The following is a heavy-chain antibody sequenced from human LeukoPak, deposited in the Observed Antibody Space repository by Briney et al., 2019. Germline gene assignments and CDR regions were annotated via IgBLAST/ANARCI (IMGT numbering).Heavy chain of an antibody. CDR3: ARGNSLLRPRNSGWGGAFDI. Sequence: PSETLSLTCTVSSGSITTNNYYWVWIRQPPGVGLDWIASISYSGNSYYNPSLNSRVSLSVDASNNQFSLKLTSVTAADTAMYYCARGNSLLRPRNSGWGGAFDIWGQGTMVTVSS. D-gene: IGHD5-12*01. V-gene: IGHV4-39*07. J-gene: IGHJ3*02. CDR2: ISYSGNS. CDR1: SGSITTNNYY.